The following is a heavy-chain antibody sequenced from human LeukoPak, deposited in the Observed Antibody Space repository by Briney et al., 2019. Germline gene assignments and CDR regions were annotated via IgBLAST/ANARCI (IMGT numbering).Heavy chain of an antibody. D-gene: IGHD2-21*01. CDR2: ITTSGST. J-gene: IGHJ6*02. V-gene: IGHV3-23*01. CDR3: AKAPVWNYYYGLDV. CDR1: GLTASHNVNNA. Sequence: PGGCLRLSCAASGLTASHNVNNAMSWVRHAPGKGQEWVSGITTSGSTYYADSVKGRFTISRENSNNTLYLHMDSLRAEDTAVYYCAKAPVWNYYYGLDVWGQGTTVTVSS.